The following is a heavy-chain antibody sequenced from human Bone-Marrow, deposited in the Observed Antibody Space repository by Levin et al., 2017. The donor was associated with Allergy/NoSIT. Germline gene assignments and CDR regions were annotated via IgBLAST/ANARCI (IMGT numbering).Heavy chain of an antibody. CDR1: GFTFRSHR. V-gene: IGHV3-30*12. J-gene: IGHJ4*02. CDR3: ARGTSSNGNDY. CDR2: IYYDGSDR. D-gene: IGHD6-25*01. Sequence: GGSLRLSCEASGFTFRSHRMHWVRQVPGKGLEWLSMIYYDGSDRFYSDSVKGRFTISRDNSKNTLFLQMSSLTAEDTAIYYCARGTSSNGNDYWGQGTLVTVSS.